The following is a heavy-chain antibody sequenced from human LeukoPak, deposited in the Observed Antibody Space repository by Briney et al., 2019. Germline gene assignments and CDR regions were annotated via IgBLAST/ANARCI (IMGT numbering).Heavy chain of an antibody. V-gene: IGHV1-69*13. CDR1: GYTFTGYY. CDR2: IIPIFGTA. J-gene: IGHJ4*02. CDR3: ARDGSGYDYGAYFDY. D-gene: IGHD5-12*01. Sequence: SVKVSCKASGYTFTGYYMHWVRQAPGQGLEWMGGIIPIFGTANYAQKFQGRVTITADESTSTAYMELSSLRSEDTAVYYCARDGSGYDYGAYFDYWGQGTLVTVPS.